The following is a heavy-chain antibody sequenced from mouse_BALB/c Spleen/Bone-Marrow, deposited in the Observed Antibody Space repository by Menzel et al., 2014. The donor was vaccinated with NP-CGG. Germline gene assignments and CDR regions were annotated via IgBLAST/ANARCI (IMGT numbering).Heavy chain of an antibody. J-gene: IGHJ2*01. CDR3: ARSPHYYDLDY. Sequence: VQLQQSGAELAKPGASVKMSCKASGYTFTSYWMHWVKQRPGQGLEWIGYINPSTGYTEYNQKFKDKATLTADKSSXTPYMQLISLTSEDSAVYYCARSPHYYDLDYWGQGTTLTVSS. D-gene: IGHD1-2*01. V-gene: IGHV1-7*01. CDR1: GYTFTSYW. CDR2: INPSTGYT.